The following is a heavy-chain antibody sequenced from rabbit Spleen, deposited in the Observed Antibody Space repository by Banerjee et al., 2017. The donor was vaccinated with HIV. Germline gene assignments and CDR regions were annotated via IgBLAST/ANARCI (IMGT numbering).Heavy chain of an antibody. CDR1: GFSFSSSYW. CDR3: ARDTGSSFSSYGMDL. Sequence: EESGGDLVKPEGSLTLTCTASGFSFSSSYWICWVRQAPGKGLEWIACIYAGISTNTYYANWAKGRFTISKTSSTTVTLQMTSLTAADTATYFCARDTGSSFSSYGMDLWGPGTLVTV. V-gene: IGHV1S45*01. J-gene: IGHJ6*01. CDR2: IYAGISTNT. D-gene: IGHD8-1*01.